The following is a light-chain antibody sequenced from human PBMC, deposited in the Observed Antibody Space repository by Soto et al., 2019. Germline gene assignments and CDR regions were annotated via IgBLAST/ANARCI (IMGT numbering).Light chain of an antibody. CDR1: QSVSSSY. Sequence: EIVLTQSPGTLSLSPGERATLSCRASQSVSSSYLAWYQQKPGQAPRLLMYGASSRATVIPDICSDRGCATDYDPTISRLEADDFAVYYWQQYGCSLTFGGGTMMEIK. J-gene: IGKJ4*01. CDR2: GAS. V-gene: IGKV3-20*01. CDR3: QQYGCSLT.